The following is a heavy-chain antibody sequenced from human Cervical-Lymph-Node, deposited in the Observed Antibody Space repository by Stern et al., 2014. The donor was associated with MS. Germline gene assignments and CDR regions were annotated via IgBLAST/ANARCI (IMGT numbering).Heavy chain of an antibody. J-gene: IGHJ4*02. V-gene: IGHV3-33*01. CDR2: AWFDGRTA. D-gene: IGHD5-24*01. Sequence: VQLLESGGGVVQPGTSLRLSCAASGFTFSSYGMHWVRQAPGQGLEWVALAWFDGRTAYYTNSVKGRFTISRDNSKNTLSLQMNSLTAEDTAVYYCARGHIPYAYNYLFDYWGQGTLVTGSS. CDR1: GFTFSSYG. CDR3: ARGHIPYAYNYLFDY.